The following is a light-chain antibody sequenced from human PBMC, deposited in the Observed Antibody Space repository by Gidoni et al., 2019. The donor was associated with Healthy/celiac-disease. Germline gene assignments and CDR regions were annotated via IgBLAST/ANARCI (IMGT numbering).Light chain of an antibody. V-gene: IGLV1-40*01. CDR2: GNS. J-gene: IGLJ2*01. CDR3: QSYDSSLRGV. Sequence: QSVLTQPPSVSGAPGQRVTSSCTGSSSNIGAGYDVHWYQQRPGTAPKLLIYGNSNRPSGVPDRFSGSKSGTSASLAITGLQAEDEADYYCQSYDSSLRGVFGGGTKLTVL. CDR1: SSNIGAGYD.